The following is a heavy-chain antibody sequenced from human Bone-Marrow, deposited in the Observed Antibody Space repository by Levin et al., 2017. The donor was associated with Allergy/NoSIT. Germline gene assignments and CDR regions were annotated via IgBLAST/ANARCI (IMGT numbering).Heavy chain of an antibody. V-gene: IGHV3-21*01. J-gene: IGHJ6*02. Sequence: PGGSLRLSCAASGFTFSSYSMNWVRQAPGKGLEWVSSISSSSSYIYYADSVKGRFTISRDNAKNSLYLQMNSLRAEDTAVYYCARDLHPPFWSGRGGHYYGMDVWGQGTTVTVSS. CDR3: ARDLHPPFWSGRGGHYYGMDV. CDR2: ISSSSSYI. CDR1: GFTFSSYS. D-gene: IGHD3-3*01.